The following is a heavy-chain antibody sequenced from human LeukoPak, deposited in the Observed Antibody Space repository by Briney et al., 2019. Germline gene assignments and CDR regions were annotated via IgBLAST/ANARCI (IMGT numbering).Heavy chain of an antibody. CDR2: TYSRSKWYN. CDR3: ARGVQPLHESDAFDI. V-gene: IGHV6-1*01. J-gene: IGHJ3*02. Sequence: SQTLSLTCAIPGDSVSSNSVAWNWIRQSPSRGLEWLGRTYSRSKWYNDYAVSVKSRITINPDTSKNQFSLQLNSVTPEDTAVYYCARGVQPLHESDAFDIWGQGTMVTVSS. D-gene: IGHD2-2*01. CDR1: GDSVSSNSVA.